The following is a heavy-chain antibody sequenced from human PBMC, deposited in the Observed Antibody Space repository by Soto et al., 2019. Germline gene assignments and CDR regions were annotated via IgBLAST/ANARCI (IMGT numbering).Heavy chain of an antibody. J-gene: IGHJ4*02. CDR3: ATGPLYASGVANY. CDR2: ITPIFSTT. D-gene: IGHD3-10*01. Sequence: ASVKVSCKAPGGTFSSDVINWVRQAPGQGLEWMGGITPIFSTTKYAQKFQGRVTVTTDESASTVYLELSSLRSEDTAVYYCATGPLYASGVANYWGQGALVTVSS. V-gene: IGHV1-69*05. CDR1: GGTFSSDV.